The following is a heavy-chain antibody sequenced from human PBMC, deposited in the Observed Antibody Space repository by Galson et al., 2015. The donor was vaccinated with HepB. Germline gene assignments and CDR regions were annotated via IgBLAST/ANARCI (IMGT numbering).Heavy chain of an antibody. CDR3: AEDRHHTPPGTYGIDV. CDR2: ISGSGGTT. J-gene: IGHJ6*02. D-gene: IGHD3-10*01. CDR1: GFPFSTYT. V-gene: IGHV3-23*01. Sequence: SLRLSCAASGFPFSTYTMSWVRQAPGKGLEWVSAISGSGGTTYYADSVRGRFTISRDNTKRTLYLQMNRLRGEDTALYYCAEDRHHTPPGTYGIDVWGQGTTVAVFS.